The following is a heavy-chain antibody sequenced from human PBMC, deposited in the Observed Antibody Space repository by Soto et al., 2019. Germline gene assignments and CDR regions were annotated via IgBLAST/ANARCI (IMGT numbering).Heavy chain of an antibody. V-gene: IGHV4-31*03. D-gene: IGHD2-15*01. Sequence: QVQLQESGPGLVKPSQTLSLTCTVSGGSISSGGYYWSWIRQHPGKGLEWIGYIYYSGSTYYNPSLKSRVTIAVDTSKNQFSLKLSSVTAADTAVYYCAREPIGYCSGGSCPHWGQGTLVTVSS. J-gene: IGHJ1*01. CDR2: IYYSGST. CDR3: AREPIGYCSGGSCPH. CDR1: GGSISSGGYY.